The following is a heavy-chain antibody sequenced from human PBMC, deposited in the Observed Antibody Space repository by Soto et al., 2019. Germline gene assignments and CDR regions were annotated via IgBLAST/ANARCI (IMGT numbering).Heavy chain of an antibody. J-gene: IGHJ4*02. Sequence: GGSLRLSCAASGFTFSSYAMSWVRQAPGKGLEWVSAISGSGGSTYYADSVKGRFTISRDNSKNTLYLQMNSLRAEDTAVYYCAKDEVEIGSSSWSDYWGQGTLVTSPQ. V-gene: IGHV3-23*01. CDR1: GFTFSSYA. D-gene: IGHD6-13*01. CDR2: ISGSGGST. CDR3: AKDEVEIGSSSWSDY.